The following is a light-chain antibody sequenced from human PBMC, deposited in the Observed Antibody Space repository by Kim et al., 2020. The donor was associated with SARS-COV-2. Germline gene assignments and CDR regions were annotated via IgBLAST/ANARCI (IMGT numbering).Light chain of an antibody. CDR2: EDD. Sequence: GKAVTISCTGGSGSIDDNYVQWYQQRPGGVPTTVIYEDDKRPSGVSDRFSGSIDNSSNSASLTISGLRTEDEADYYCQSYNRDNVLFGGGTQLTVL. V-gene: IGLV6-57*02. CDR3: QSYNRDNVL. J-gene: IGLJ2*01. CDR1: SGSIDDNY.